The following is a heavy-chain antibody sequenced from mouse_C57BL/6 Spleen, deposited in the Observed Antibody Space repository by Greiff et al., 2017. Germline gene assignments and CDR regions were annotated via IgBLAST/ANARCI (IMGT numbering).Heavy chain of an antibody. Sequence: ESGPGLVKPSQSLSLTCSVTGYSITSGYYWNWIRQFPGNNLEWMGYISYDGSNNYNPSLKNRISITRDTSTNQCFLKLNSVTTEDTATYDCAREDYSNYGAMDYWGQGTSVTVSS. CDR1: GYSITSGYY. D-gene: IGHD2-5*01. CDR2: ISYDGSN. J-gene: IGHJ4*01. V-gene: IGHV3-6*01. CDR3: AREDYSNYGAMDY.